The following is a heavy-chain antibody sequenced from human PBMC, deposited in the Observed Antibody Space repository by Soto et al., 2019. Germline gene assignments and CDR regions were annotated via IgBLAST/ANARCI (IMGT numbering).Heavy chain of an antibody. V-gene: IGHV4-39*01. CDR2: IYYSGSS. D-gene: IGHD1-1*01. Sequence: PSETLSLTCTVSGGSITSSEYYWAWIRQPPGKGLQFVGTIYYSGSSYSNPSLKSRLSMSVDTSKNQFSLTMKSVTAADTGVYYCASHPLNWSDDASWGQGVLVTVSS. J-gene: IGHJ5*02. CDR1: GGSITSSEYY. CDR3: ASHPLNWSDDAS.